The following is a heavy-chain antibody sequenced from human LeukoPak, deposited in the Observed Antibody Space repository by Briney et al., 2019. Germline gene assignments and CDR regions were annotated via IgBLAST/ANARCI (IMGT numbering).Heavy chain of an antibody. D-gene: IGHD1-14*01. CDR2: THHSGNT. V-gene: IGHV4-61*01. J-gene: IGHJ6*03. CDR1: GGSISSGSYY. Sequence: PSQTLSLTCTVSGGSISSGSYYWNWIRQPPGKGLEWIGYTHHSGNTLYNPSLKSRVTTSVDTSKNQFSLSLSSVTAADTAVYYCARAYKGSISLNYYYYMDVWGKGTTVTVPS. CDR3: ARAYKGSISLNYYYYMDV.